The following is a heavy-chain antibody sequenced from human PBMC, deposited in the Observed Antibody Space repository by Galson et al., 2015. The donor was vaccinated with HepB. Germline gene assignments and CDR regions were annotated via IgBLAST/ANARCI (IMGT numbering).Heavy chain of an antibody. Sequence: TLSLTCTVSGGSISSGGYYWSWIRQHPGKGLEWIGYIYYSGSTYYNPSLKSRVTISVDTSKNQFSLKLSSVTAADTAVYYCARGYCSSTSCYRGGVEYYYYGMDVWGQGATFTGSS. J-gene: IGHJ6*02. CDR3: ARGYCSSTSCYRGGVEYYYYGMDV. CDR1: GGSISSGGYY. CDR2: IYYSGST. V-gene: IGHV4-31*03. D-gene: IGHD2-2*02.